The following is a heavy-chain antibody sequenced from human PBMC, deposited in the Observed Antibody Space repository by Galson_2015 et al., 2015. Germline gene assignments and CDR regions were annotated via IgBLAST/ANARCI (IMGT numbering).Heavy chain of an antibody. CDR2: ISGSGGST. J-gene: IGHJ4*02. CDR3: AKDLAELRFLEWPSGDY. D-gene: IGHD3-3*01. V-gene: IGHV3-23*01. CDR1: GFTFSSYA. Sequence: SLRLSCAASGFTFSSYAMSWVRQAPGKGLEWVSAISGSGGSTYYADSVKGRFTISRDNSKNTLYLQMNSLRAEDTAVYYCAKDLAELRFLEWPSGDYWGQGTLVTVSS.